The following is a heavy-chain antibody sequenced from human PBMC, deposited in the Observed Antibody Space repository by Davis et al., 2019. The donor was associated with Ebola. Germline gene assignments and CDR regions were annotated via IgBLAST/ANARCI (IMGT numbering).Heavy chain of an antibody. J-gene: IGHJ5*02. CDR1: GFIFSDYI. CDR3: ARAIQSYNWFDL. Sequence: PGGSLRLSCAASGFIFSDYIMNWVRQAPGKGLEWIAEINGDGFSIFYADSVKGRFTISRDNAQKSLYLQMNSLRDEDTAVYYCARAIQSYNWFDLWGQGTLVTVSS. V-gene: IGHV3-48*02. D-gene: IGHD5-18*01. CDR2: INGDGFSI.